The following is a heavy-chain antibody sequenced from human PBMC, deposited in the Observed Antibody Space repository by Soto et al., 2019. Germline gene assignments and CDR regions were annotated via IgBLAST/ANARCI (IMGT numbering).Heavy chain of an antibody. V-gene: IGHV1-18*01. CDR1: GYTFTRYG. D-gene: IGHD3-16*01. CDR3: AMVDVYVTPSPQDV. Sequence: QVKLVQSGAEVKNPGASVKVSCKASGYTFTRYGIAWARQAPGQGLEWMGWINTYNGNTNYAQNVQGRVTLTTDTSTSTAYMELRSLRSNDTAIYYCAMVDVYVTPSPQDVWGQGTTVIVSS. J-gene: IGHJ6*02. CDR2: INTYNGNT.